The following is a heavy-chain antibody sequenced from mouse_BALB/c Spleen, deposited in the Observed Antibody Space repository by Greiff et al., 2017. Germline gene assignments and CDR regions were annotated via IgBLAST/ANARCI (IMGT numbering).Heavy chain of an antibody. V-gene: IGHV5-6-2*01. D-gene: IGHD2-1*01. CDR1: GFTFSSYY. Sequence: DVHLVESGGGLVKLGGSLKLSCAASGFTFSSYYMSWVRQTPEKRLELVAAINSNGGSTYYPDTVKGRFTISRDNAKNTLYLQMSSLKSEDTALYYCARHYGNAMDYWGQGTSVTVSS. CDR3: ARHYGNAMDY. J-gene: IGHJ4*01. CDR2: INSNGGST.